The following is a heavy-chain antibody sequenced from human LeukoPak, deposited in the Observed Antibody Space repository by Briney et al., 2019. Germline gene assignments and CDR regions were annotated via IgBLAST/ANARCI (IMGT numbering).Heavy chain of an antibody. CDR1: GGSISSSDSY. J-gene: IGHJ4*02. CDR2: IYYTGTT. Sequence: SETLSLTCTVSGGSISSSDSYWDWIRQSPGKGLEWIGSIYYTGTTYYNPSLKSRITISVYTSKNQFSLNLSSVTAADTAVYYYARRFTNYAGYAYFDFWGQGTLVTVSS. V-gene: IGHV4-39*01. D-gene: IGHD4-17*01. CDR3: ARRFTNYAGYAYFDF.